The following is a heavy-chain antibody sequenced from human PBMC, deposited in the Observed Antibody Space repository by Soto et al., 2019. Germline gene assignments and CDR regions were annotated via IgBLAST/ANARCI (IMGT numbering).Heavy chain of an antibody. CDR3: ARGSNYYDSSGQFDY. J-gene: IGHJ4*02. Sequence: SETLSLTCAVSGASIGTNNWWSWVRQPPGRGLEWIGEVYHSGTTNCNPSLKSRVTISIDRSKNQFSLKLSSVTAADTAVYYCARGSNYYDSSGQFDYWGQGTLVTVSS. CDR2: VYHSGTT. CDR1: GASIGTNNW. V-gene: IGHV4-4*02. D-gene: IGHD3-22*01.